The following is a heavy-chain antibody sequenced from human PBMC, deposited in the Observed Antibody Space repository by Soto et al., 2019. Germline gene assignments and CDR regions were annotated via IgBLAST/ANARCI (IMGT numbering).Heavy chain of an antibody. D-gene: IGHD3-9*01. Sequence: GASVKVSCKASGCTFSSYAISWVRQAPGQGLEWMGGIIPIFGTANYAQKFQGRVTITADKSTSTAYMELSSLRSEDTAVYYCARDPLSLTGSTNPSYYGMEVWGQATTVNVS. CDR2: IIPIFGTA. V-gene: IGHV1-69*06. CDR3: ARDPLSLTGSTNPSYYGMEV. CDR1: GCTFSSYA. J-gene: IGHJ6*01.